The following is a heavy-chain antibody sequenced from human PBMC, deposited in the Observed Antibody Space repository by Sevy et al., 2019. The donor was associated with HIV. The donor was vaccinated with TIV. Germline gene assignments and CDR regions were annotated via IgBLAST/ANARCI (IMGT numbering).Heavy chain of an antibody. J-gene: IGHJ4*02. D-gene: IGHD3-22*01. Sequence: ASVKVSCKVSGSTLTKLSMHWVRQAPGKGLEWMATFDPEDGETIYAQKFQGRVTMTEDTSTDTAYMELSSLRSEDTAVYYCATTKDYYDSSGYPFDDWSQGTLVNVSS. CDR3: ATTKDYYDSSGYPFDD. V-gene: IGHV1-24*01. CDR2: FDPEDGET. CDR1: GSTLTKLS.